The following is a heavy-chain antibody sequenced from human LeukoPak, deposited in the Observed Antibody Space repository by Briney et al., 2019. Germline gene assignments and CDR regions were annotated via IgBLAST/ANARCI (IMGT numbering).Heavy chain of an antibody. J-gene: IGHJ6*02. CDR3: ARRSLRYFDWLSSGDYYGMDV. D-gene: IGHD3-9*01. Sequence: PGGSLRLSCAASGFTFSSYAMHWVRQAPGKGLEWVAVISYDGSNKYYADSVKGRFTISRDNSKNTLYLQMNSLRAEDTAVYYCARRSLRYFDWLSSGDYYGMDVWGQGTTVTVSS. V-gene: IGHV3-30-3*01. CDR1: GFTFSSYA. CDR2: ISYDGSNK.